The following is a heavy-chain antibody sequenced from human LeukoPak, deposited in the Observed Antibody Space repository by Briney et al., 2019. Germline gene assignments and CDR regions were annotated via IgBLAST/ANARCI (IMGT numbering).Heavy chain of an antibody. CDR3: AKASDYYGSGSPDDY. V-gene: IGHV3-23*01. CDR1: GFTFSSYR. J-gene: IGHJ4*02. D-gene: IGHD3-10*01. CDR2: ISGSGGST. Sequence: GGSLRLSCAASGFTFSSYRMNWVRQAPGKGLEWVSAISGSGGSTYYADSVKGRFTISRDNSKNTLYLQMNSLRAEDTAVYYCAKASDYYGSGSPDDYWGQGTLVTVSS.